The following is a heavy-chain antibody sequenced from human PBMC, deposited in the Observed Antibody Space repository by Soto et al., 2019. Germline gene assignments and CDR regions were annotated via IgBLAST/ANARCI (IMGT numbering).Heavy chain of an antibody. CDR3: ARARYSSRLGTFDR. Sequence: QVHLEQSGAEVKKPGTSVKVSCKAYGGSFSTNEIDWVRQAPGQGIEWMGRIFLNVGTADYAQKFEGRLSTIADASTSTVFMELSRLISADTAVYFCARARYSSRLGTFDRWGQGTQVAVSS. CDR1: GGSFSTNE. V-gene: IGHV1-69*01. D-gene: IGHD6-19*01. CDR2: IFLNVGTA. J-gene: IGHJ4*02.